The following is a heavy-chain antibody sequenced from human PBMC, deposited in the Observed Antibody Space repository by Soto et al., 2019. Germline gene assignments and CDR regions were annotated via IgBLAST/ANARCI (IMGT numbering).Heavy chain of an antibody. J-gene: IGHJ6*02. V-gene: IGHV1-2*02. Sequence: ASVKVSCKASGYTFTGYYMHWVRQAPGQGLEGMGWISPNSGGTNYAQKFQGRVTMTRDTSISTAYMELSRLRSDDTAVYYCARVGSSSVDYYYGMDVWGQGTTVTVSS. CDR1: GYTFTGYY. CDR3: ARVGSSSVDYYYGMDV. CDR2: ISPNSGGT. D-gene: IGHD6-6*01.